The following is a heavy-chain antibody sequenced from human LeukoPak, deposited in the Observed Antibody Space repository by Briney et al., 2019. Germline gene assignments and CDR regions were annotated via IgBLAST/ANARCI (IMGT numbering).Heavy chain of an antibody. CDR1: GGSISSYY. Sequence: SETLSLTCTVSGGSISSYYWSWIRQPPGKGLEWIGYIYTSGSTNYNPSLKSRVTISVDTSKNQFPLKLSSVTAADTAVYYCARHEEQLGWFDPWGQGTLVTVSS. J-gene: IGHJ5*02. CDR3: ARHEEQLGWFDP. V-gene: IGHV4-4*09. D-gene: IGHD6-13*01. CDR2: IYTSGST.